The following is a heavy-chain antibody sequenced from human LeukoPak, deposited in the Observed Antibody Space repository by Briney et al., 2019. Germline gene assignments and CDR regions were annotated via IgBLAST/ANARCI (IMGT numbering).Heavy chain of an antibody. J-gene: IGHJ3*02. Sequence: SETLSLTCTVSGYSISSGYYWGWIRQPPGKGLEWIGSIYHSGSTYYNPSLKSRVTISVDTSKNQFSLKLRSVTAADTAVYYCARQGFDAFDIWGQGTMVTVSS. CDR3: ARQGFDAFDI. CDR1: GYSISSGYY. V-gene: IGHV4-38-2*02. CDR2: IYHSGST.